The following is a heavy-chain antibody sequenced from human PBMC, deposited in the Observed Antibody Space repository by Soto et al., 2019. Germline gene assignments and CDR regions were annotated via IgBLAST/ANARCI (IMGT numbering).Heavy chain of an antibody. CDR2: IDSDGGST. CDR3: ARDIPGYFDL. D-gene: IGHD2-21*01. V-gene: IGHV3-74*01. Sequence: EVQLVESGGGLVQPGGSLRLSCEASGFTFSNHWMHCVRQVPGKGLVWVSRIDSDGGSTSYADAVKGRFTISRDNAKNTLYLQMNSLSAEDTAVYYCARDIPGYFDLWGRGTLVTVSS. CDR1: GFTFSNHW. J-gene: IGHJ2*01.